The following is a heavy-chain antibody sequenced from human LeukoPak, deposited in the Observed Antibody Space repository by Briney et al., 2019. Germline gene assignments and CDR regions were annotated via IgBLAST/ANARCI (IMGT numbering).Heavy chain of an antibody. CDR3: ASQRMVRGVIISPFAFDI. CDR1: GYTLTELS. D-gene: IGHD3-10*01. V-gene: IGHV1-24*01. Sequence: ASVKVSCKVSGYTLTELSMHWVRQAPGKGLEWMGGFDPEDGETIYAQKFQGRVTITADKSTSTAYMELSSLRSEDTAVYYCASQRMVRGVIISPFAFDIWGQGTMVTVSS. J-gene: IGHJ3*02. CDR2: FDPEDGET.